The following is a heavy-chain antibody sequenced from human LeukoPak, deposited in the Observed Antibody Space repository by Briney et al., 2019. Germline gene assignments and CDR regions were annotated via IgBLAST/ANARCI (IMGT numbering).Heavy chain of an antibody. CDR1: GFTISSYG. Sequence: AGTLTLSCAASGFTISSYGMHWVCQPQRKGLGRVAFIRYDGSKKYYADSVKGRFTISRDNSKNTLYLQMNSLRAEDTAVYYCANFPDYWGQGTLVTVSS. CDR2: IRYDGSKK. CDR3: ANFPDY. V-gene: IGHV3-30*02. J-gene: IGHJ4*02.